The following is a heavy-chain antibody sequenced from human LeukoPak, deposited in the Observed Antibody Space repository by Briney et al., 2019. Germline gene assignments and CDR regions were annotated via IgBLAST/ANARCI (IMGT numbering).Heavy chain of an antibody. CDR3: ARDMRVPAAIRGYYYGMDV. D-gene: IGHD2-2*02. V-gene: IGHV3-48*03. CDR1: GFTFSSYE. Sequence: GGSLRLSCAASGFTFSSYEMTWVRQAPGKGLEWVSYISSSGSTIYYADSVKGRFTISRDNAKNSLYLQMNSLRAEDTAVYYCARDMRVPAAIRGYYYGMDVWGQGTTVTVSS. CDR2: ISSSGSTI. J-gene: IGHJ6*02.